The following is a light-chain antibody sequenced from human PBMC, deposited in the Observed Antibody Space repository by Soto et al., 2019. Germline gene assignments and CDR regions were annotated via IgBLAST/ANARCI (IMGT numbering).Light chain of an antibody. Sequence: EIVMTQSPATLSLSPGERATLSCRASQSVSSNLAWYQQKPGQAPRLLIYGASTRATGNPARFSGSGSGTEFTLTISSLQYEDFAVYYCQQYHNWPPWTCGQGTKVEIK. CDR1: QSVSSN. J-gene: IGKJ1*01. CDR3: QQYHNWPPWT. V-gene: IGKV3-15*01. CDR2: GAS.